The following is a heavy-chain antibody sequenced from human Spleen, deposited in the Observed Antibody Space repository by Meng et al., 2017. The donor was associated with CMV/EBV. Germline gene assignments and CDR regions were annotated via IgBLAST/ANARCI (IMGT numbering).Heavy chain of an antibody. J-gene: IGHJ6*02. CDR1: GGSITSDY. CDR2: IYYNGST. CDR3: ARDGCSSTSCYLDYYYGMDV. D-gene: IGHD2-2*01. Sequence: GSLRLSCTVSGGSITSDYWSWIRQPPGKGLEWIGYIYYNGSTNYNPSLKSRVTMSVVTSRKQFSLKLSSVTAADTAVYYCARDGCSSTSCYLDYYYGMDVWGQGTTVTVSS. V-gene: IGHV4-59*12.